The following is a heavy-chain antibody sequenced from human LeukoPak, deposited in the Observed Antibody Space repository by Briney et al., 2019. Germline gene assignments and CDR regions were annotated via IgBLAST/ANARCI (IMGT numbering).Heavy chain of an antibody. CDR1: GGSISSGGYY. Sequence: KPWETLSLTCTVSGGSISSGGYYWSWIRQHPGKGLEWIGYIYNSGITYSNPSLKSRVIISVDTSDHQFSLKLSSVTAADTAVYYCARTRSDYDYSFDYWGQGTLVAVSS. V-gene: IGHV4-31*03. D-gene: IGHD5-12*01. J-gene: IGHJ4*02. CDR2: IYNSGIT. CDR3: ARTRSDYDYSFDY.